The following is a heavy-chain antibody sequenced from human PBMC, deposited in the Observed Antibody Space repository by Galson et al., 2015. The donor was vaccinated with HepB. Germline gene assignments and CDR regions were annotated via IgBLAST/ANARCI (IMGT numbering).Heavy chain of an antibody. CDR1: GFVVGSTY. Sequence: SLRHRHASSGFVVGSTYMGCVPHAPGTGLEWVAVLYTDQTPYYADSVKGSFTISRSDSNNTVFLQMNSRAADDTAVYYCARTLTSGVCDYWGQGTLVTVSS. CDR3: ARTLTSGVCDY. D-gene: IGHD4-11*01. J-gene: IGHJ4*02. CDR2: LYTDQTP. V-gene: IGHV3-66*01.